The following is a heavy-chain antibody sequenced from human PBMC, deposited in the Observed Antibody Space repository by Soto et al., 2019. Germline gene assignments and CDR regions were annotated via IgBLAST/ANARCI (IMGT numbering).Heavy chain of an antibody. CDR1: GFTFSSYA. CDR3: AKDVDSSGWRPTYYFDY. Sequence: GGSLRLSXAASGFTFSSYAMSWVRQAPGKGLEWVSAISGSGGSTYYADSVKGQFTISRDNSKNTLYLQMNSLRAEDTAVYYCAKDVDSSGWRPTYYFDYWGQGTLVTVSS. V-gene: IGHV3-23*01. J-gene: IGHJ4*02. CDR2: ISGSGGST. D-gene: IGHD6-19*01.